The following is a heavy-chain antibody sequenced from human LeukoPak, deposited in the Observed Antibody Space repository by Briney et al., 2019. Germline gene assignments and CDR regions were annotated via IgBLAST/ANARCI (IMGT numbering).Heavy chain of an antibody. CDR2: ISSSSSDI. D-gene: IGHD3-10*01. J-gene: IGHJ6*02. CDR3: AREDYYGSGSYSNYYYYGMDV. V-gene: IGHV3-21*01. Sequence: GGSLRLSCAASGFTFSSYSMNWVRQGPGKGLEWVSSISSSSSDIYYADSVKGRFTISRDNAKNSLYLQMNSLRAEDTAVYYCAREDYYGSGSYSNYYYYGMDVWGQGTTVTVSS. CDR1: GFTFSSYS.